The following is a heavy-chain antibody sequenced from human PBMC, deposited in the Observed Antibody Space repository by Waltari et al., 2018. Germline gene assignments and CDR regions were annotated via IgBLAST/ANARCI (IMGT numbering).Heavy chain of an antibody. V-gene: IGHV1-69*05. CDR2: IIPIFGTA. Sequence: QVQLVQSGAEVKKPGSSVKVSCKASGGTFSSYAISWVRQAPGQGLELMGGIIPIFGTANYAQKFQGRVTITTDESTSTAYMELSSLRSEDTAMYYCARELSSDRAFDYWGQGTLVTVSS. CDR3: ARELSSDRAFDY. D-gene: IGHD3-22*01. J-gene: IGHJ4*02. CDR1: GGTFSSYA.